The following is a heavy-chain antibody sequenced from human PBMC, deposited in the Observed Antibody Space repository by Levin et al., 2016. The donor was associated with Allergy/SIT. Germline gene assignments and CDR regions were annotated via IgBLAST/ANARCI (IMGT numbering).Heavy chain of an antibody. J-gene: IGHJ4*02. CDR2: MYRSGSV. CDR3: ASASGGTLQPLDS. CDR1: GGSISSGAYY. V-gene: IGHV4-39*01. Sequence: SETLSLTCSVSGGSISSGAYYWGWFRQPPGKGLEWIRTMYRSGSVDYNPSLKSRLTISLDTSQNQFSLRLTSVTAPDAAVYYCASASGGTLQPLDSWGQGTRVNVSA. D-gene: IGHD2-15*01.